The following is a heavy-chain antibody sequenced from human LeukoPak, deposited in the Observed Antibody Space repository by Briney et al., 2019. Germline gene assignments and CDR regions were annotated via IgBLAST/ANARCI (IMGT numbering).Heavy chain of an antibody. CDR3: ARSANYDFWSGYYTFDAFDI. Sequence: PGGSLRLSCAASGFTFDDYGMSWVRQAPGKGLEWVSGINWNGGSTGYADSVKGRFTISRDNAKNSLYLQMNSLRAEDTALYHCARSANYDFWSGYYTFDAFDIWDQGTMVTVSS. D-gene: IGHD3-3*01. CDR1: GFTFDDYG. CDR2: INWNGGST. V-gene: IGHV3-20*01. J-gene: IGHJ3*02.